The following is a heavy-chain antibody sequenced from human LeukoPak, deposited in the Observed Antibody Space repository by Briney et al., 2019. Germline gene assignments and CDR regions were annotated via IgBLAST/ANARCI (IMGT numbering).Heavy chain of an antibody. J-gene: IGHJ3*02. CDR1: GGSISSYY. Sequence: PSETLSLTCTVSGGSISSYYWSWIRQPPGKGLEWIGYIYYSGSTNYNPSLKSRVTISVDTSKNQFSLKLSSVTAADTAVYYCARGRGPYYDSSGYYRDAFDIWGQGTMVTV. V-gene: IGHV4-59*01. CDR2: IYYSGST. D-gene: IGHD3-22*01. CDR3: ARGRGPYYDSSGYYRDAFDI.